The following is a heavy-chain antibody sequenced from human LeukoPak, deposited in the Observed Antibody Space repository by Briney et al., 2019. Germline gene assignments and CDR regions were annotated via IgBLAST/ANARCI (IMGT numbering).Heavy chain of an antibody. D-gene: IGHD3-10*01. CDR2: IYSGGSI. J-gene: IGHJ6*02. CDR1: GFTVRSSK. V-gene: IGHV3-53*01. Sequence: GGSRRLSCAPPGFTVRSSKRSGFDRPPGRGRRGVWVIYSGGSIYYADSVKGRFTISRDNSKSTLYLQMNSLRAEDTAIYYCASGRGRASDYYYGMDVWGQGTTVTVSS. CDR3: ASGRGRASDYYYGMDV.